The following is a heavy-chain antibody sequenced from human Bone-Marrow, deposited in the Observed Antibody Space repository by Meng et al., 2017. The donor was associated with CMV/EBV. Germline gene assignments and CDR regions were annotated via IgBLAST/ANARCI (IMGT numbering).Heavy chain of an antibody. Sequence: GGSLRLSCAASGFTFSNAWMSWVRQAPGKGLEWVSYISSSSSTIYYADSVKGRFTISRDNAKNSLYLQMNSLRAEDTAVYYCASVPVDTAMVRGYYYGMDVWGQGTTVTVSS. V-gene: IGHV3-48*04. D-gene: IGHD5-18*01. CDR2: ISSSSSTI. CDR3: ASVPVDTAMVRGYYYGMDV. J-gene: IGHJ6*02. CDR1: GFTFSNAW.